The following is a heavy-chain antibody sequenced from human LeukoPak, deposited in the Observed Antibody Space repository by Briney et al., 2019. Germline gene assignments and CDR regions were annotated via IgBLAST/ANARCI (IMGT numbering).Heavy chain of an antibody. D-gene: IGHD6-19*01. CDR3: AREYTSGWYVPWFDP. CDR2: MSDTGAYT. V-gene: IGHV3-23*01. J-gene: IGHJ5*02. CDR1: GFTFSNYA. Sequence: GGSLRLSCAASGFTFSNYAMSWVRQAPGKGLEWVSDMSDTGAYTNYLGSGRGRFTISRDYSENMLYLQMNSLRVEDTAVYFCAREYTSGWYVPWFDPWGQGTLVTVSS.